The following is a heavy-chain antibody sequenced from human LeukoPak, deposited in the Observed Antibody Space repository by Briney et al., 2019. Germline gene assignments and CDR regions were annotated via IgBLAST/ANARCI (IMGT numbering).Heavy chain of an antibody. CDR2: IRDSGGST. CDR1: GFTFNNYA. J-gene: IGHJ3*02. V-gene: IGHV3-23*01. Sequence: GGSLRLSCAASGFTFNNYAMSWVRQAPGKGLEWVSAIRDSGGSTYYADSVKGRFTISRDNSKNTLYLQMISLRAEDTAVFYCAKRSAGLAFDIWGQGTMVIVSS. D-gene: IGHD3-9*01. CDR3: AKRSAGLAFDI.